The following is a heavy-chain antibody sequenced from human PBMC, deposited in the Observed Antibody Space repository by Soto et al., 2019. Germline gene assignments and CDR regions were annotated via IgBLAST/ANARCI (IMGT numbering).Heavy chain of an antibody. J-gene: IGHJ4*02. CDR3: AKDDSSKSIVGAPG. Sequence: GGFLRLSCAASGFTFSSYGMHWVRQAPGKGLEWVAVISYDGSNKYYADSVKGRFTISRDNSKNTLYLQMNSLRAEDTAVYYCAKDDSSKSIVGAPGWGQGTLVTVSS. CDR1: GFTFSSYG. D-gene: IGHD1-26*01. V-gene: IGHV3-30*18. CDR2: ISYDGSNK.